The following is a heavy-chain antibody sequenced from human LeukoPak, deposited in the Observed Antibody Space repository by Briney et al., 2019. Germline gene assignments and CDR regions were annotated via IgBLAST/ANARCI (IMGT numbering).Heavy chain of an antibody. CDR1: GGSISSGDYY. D-gene: IGHD1-26*01. Sequence: PSQTLSLTCTVSGGSISSGDYYWSWIRQPPGKGLEWIGYIYYSGSTYYNPSLKSRVTISVDTSKNQFSLKLSSVTAADTAVYYCAKALSGGLYFDYWGQGTLVTVSS. CDR3: AKALSGGLYFDY. V-gene: IGHV4-30-4*01. CDR2: IYYSGST. J-gene: IGHJ4*02.